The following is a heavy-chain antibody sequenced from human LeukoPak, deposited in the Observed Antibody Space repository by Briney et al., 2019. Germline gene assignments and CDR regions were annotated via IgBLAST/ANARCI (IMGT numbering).Heavy chain of an antibody. V-gene: IGHV1-2*02. CDR2: INPNSGGT. CDR3: ARVRGITMIVVAGVAFDI. D-gene: IGHD3-22*01. CDR1: GYTFTGYY. Sequence: ASVKVSCKASGYTFTGYYMHWVRQAPGQGLEWMGWINPNSGGTNYAQKFQGRVTMTRDTSISTAYMELRSLRSDDTAVYYCARVRGITMIVVAGVAFDIWGQGTMVTVSS. J-gene: IGHJ3*02.